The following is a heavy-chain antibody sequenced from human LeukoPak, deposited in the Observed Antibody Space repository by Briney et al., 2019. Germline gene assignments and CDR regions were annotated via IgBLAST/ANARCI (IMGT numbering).Heavy chain of an antibody. J-gene: IGHJ4*02. CDR1: GFTFSSYS. D-gene: IGHD3-22*01. Sequence: GGSLRLSCAASGFTFSSYSMNWVRQAPGKGLEWVSSISSSSSYIYYAVSVKGRFTISRDNAKNSLYLQMNSLRAEDTAVYYCARSSGYYYALGYWGQGTLVTVSS. V-gene: IGHV3-21*01. CDR2: ISSSSSYI. CDR3: ARSSGYYYALGY.